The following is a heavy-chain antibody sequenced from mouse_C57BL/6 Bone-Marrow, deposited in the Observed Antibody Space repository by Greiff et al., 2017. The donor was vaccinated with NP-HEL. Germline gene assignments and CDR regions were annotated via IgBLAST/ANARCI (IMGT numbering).Heavy chain of an antibody. CDR3: TRVDSSGYRAWFAY. Sequence: EVMLVESGEGLVKPGGSLKLSCAASGFTFSSYAMSWVRQTPEKRLEWVAYISSGGDYIYYADTVKGRFTISRDNARNTLYLQMSSLKSEDTAMYYCTRVDSSGYRAWFAYWGQGTLVTVSA. CDR2: ISSGGDYI. CDR1: GFTFSSYA. J-gene: IGHJ3*01. V-gene: IGHV5-9-1*02. D-gene: IGHD3-2*02.